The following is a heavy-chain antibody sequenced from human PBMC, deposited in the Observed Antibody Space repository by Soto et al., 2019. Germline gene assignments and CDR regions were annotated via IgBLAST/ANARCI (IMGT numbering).Heavy chain of an antibody. CDR1: GGSICSGGYY. CDR3: GRLEGLATISYYFDY. J-gene: IGHJ4*02. D-gene: IGHD1-1*01. Sequence: PSETLSLTCTVSGGSICSGGYYWSWIRQHPGKGLEWIGYVYYSGSTYYNPSLESRVTISVDKSKNQFSLKLMSLSAADTAVYYCGRLEGLATISYYFDYWGQGALVTVSS. V-gene: IGHV4-31*09. CDR2: VYYSGST.